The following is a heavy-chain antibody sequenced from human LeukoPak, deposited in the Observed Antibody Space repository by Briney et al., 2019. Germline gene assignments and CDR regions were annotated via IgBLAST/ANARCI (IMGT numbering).Heavy chain of an antibody. CDR1: GGSISSYY. J-gene: IGHJ5*02. D-gene: IGHD3-22*01. V-gene: IGHV4-59*01. CDR3: ARDQGGYRHRFDP. Sequence: SETLSLTCTVSGGSISSYYWSWIRQPPGKRLEWIGYIYYSGSTNYNPSLKSRVTISVDTSKNQFSLKLSSVTAADTAVYYCARDQGGYRHRFDPWGQGTLVTVSS. CDR2: IYYSGST.